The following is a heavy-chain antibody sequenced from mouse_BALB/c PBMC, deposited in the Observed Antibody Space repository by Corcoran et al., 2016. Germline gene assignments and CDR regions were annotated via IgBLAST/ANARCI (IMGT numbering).Heavy chain of an antibody. Sequence: EVQLQQSGPELVKPGASVKISCKASGYSFTSYYMHWVRQSHVKSLEWIGRINPYNGATSYNQNFKDKASLTVDKSSSTAYMELHSLTSEDSAVYYCARDYYGSKGDWYFDVWGAGTTVTVSS. CDR2: INPYNGAT. V-gene: IGHV1-26*01. J-gene: IGHJ1*01. CDR3: ARDYYGSKGDWYFDV. CDR1: GYSFTSYY. D-gene: IGHD1-1*01.